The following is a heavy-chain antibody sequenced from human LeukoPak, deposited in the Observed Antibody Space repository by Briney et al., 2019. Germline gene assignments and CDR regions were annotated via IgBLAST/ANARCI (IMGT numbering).Heavy chain of an antibody. CDR3: AKDMVSDGSGGSDY. CDR1: GFTFSSYA. D-gene: IGHD3-10*01. Sequence: GGSLRLSCAASGFTFSSYAMSWVRQAPGKGLEWVSAISGSGGSTYYADSVKGRFTISRDNSKNTLYLQMNSLRAEDTALYYCAKDMVSDGSGGSDYWGQGTLVTVSS. V-gene: IGHV3-23*01. CDR2: ISGSGGST. J-gene: IGHJ4*02.